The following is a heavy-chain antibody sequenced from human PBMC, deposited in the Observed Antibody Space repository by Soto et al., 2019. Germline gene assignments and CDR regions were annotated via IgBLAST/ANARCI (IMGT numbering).Heavy chain of an antibody. CDR1: GFTLSGSR. V-gene: IGHV3-73*02. Sequence: EVQLVESGGGLVQPGGSLKLSCAASGFTLSGSRIHWVRQASGKGLEWVGRISSKGDSYPTAYAASVKGRFTSYRDYSMTTAYLQMNCRKTEDTAVYYCTSQYCGGDCSRVDPWGQGTLVTVSS. J-gene: IGHJ5*02. CDR2: ISSKGDSYPT. CDR3: TSQYCGGDCSRVDP. D-gene: IGHD2-21*02.